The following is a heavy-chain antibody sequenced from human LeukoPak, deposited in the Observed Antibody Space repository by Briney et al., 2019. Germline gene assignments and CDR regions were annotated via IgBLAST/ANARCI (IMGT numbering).Heavy chain of an antibody. CDR2: IYPGDSDT. V-gene: IGHV5-51*01. Sequence: GESLKISCKGCGYSFTSYWIGWVRQMPGKGPEWMGIIYPGDSDTRYSPSFQGQVTISADKSISTAYLQWSSLKASDTAMYYCARHLPDYDILTGYYYCFDYWGQGTLVTVSS. CDR3: ARHLPDYDILTGYYYCFDY. J-gene: IGHJ4*02. D-gene: IGHD3-9*01. CDR1: GYSFTSYW.